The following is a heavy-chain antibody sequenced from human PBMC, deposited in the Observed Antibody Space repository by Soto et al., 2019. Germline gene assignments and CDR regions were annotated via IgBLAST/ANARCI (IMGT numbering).Heavy chain of an antibody. CDR2: ISAYNGNT. Sequence: ASVKVSCKASGYTFSTYGISWVRQAPGQGLEWMGWISAYNGNTNYAQKLQGRVTMTTDTSTSTAYMELRSLRSDDTAVYYCARDGTIYSLYGMDVWGQGTTVTVSS. CDR1: GYTFSTYG. CDR3: ARDGTIYSLYGMDV. D-gene: IGHD2-21*01. V-gene: IGHV1-18*01. J-gene: IGHJ6*02.